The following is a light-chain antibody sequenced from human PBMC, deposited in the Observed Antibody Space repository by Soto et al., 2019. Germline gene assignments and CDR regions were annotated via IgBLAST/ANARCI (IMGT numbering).Light chain of an antibody. CDR3: QQYGSPWT. CDR1: QSISSSY. CDR2: ATS. J-gene: IGKJ1*01. V-gene: IGKV3-20*01. Sequence: IVLTQSPGTLSLSPGEGATLSCRASQSISSSYLAWYQQKPGQAPRLLISATSSRATGIPDRFSGSGSGTDFTLTISRLEPEDFAVYYCQQYGSPWTFGQGTKVDIK.